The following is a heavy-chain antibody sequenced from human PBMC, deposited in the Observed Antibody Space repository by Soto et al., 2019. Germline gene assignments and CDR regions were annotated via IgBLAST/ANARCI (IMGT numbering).Heavy chain of an antibody. CDR3: ARGRQVTPAALFKRAGDYSMDV. J-gene: IGHJ6*02. CDR2: VNHSGST. V-gene: IGHV4-34*01. D-gene: IGHD2-2*01. Sequence: SETLSLTCAVYGGSFRGCCWTWIRQPPGKGLEWIGEVNHSGSTYYSPSLMSRVTLSIDTSKNQFSLKLSSVTAADTAVYYCARGRQVTPAALFKRAGDYSMDVWGQGTMVTVSS. CDR1: GGSFRGCC.